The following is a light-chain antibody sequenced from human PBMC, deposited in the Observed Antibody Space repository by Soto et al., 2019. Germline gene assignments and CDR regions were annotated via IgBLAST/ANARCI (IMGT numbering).Light chain of an antibody. J-gene: IGKJ2*01. Sequence: EIVLTQSPGTLSLSPGERATLSCRASQSVSSSSLNWYQQKPGQAPRLLIYGASTRATGIPDSFSGSGSGTDFTLSISRLEPEDFAVYYCQQYGSSLYTFGQGTKLEIK. CDR1: QSVSSSS. CDR3: QQYGSSLYT. CDR2: GAS. V-gene: IGKV3-20*01.